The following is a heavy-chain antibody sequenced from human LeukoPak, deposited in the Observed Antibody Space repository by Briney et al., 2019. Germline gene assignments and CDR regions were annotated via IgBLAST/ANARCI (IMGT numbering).Heavy chain of an antibody. V-gene: IGHV3-66*02. D-gene: IGHD6-6*01. CDR1: GFTVSSNY. CDR2: IYSGGST. CDR3: ARVRRQIEYSSSSYYFDY. Sequence: GGSLRLSCAASGFTVSSNYMSWVRQAPGKGLEWVSVIYSGGSTYYADSVKGRFTISRDNSKNTLYPQMNSLRAEDTAVYYCARVRRQIEYSSSSYYFDYWGQGTLVTVSS. J-gene: IGHJ4*02.